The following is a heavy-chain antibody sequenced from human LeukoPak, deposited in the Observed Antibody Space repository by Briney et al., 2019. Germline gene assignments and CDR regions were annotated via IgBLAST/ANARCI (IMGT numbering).Heavy chain of an antibody. V-gene: IGHV3-53*01. CDR1: GFTVSSNY. J-gene: IGHJ3*02. Sequence: GGSLRLSCAASGFTVSSNYMSWVRQAPGKGLEWVSVIYSGGSTYYADSMKGRFTISRDNSKNTLYLQMNSLRAEDTAVYYCASPTSAAAVDAFDIWGQGTMVTVSS. CDR3: ASPTSAAAVDAFDI. D-gene: IGHD6-13*01. CDR2: IYSGGST.